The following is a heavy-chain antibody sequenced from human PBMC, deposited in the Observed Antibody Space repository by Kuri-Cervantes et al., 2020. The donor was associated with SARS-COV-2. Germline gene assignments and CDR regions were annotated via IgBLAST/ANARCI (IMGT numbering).Heavy chain of an antibody. CDR2: IYSGGST. V-gene: IGHV3-53*04. D-gene: IGHD2-2*01. CDR3: ASLTYCSSTSCFPYYYYYMDV. J-gene: IGHJ6*03. CDR1: GFTFSSYA. Sequence: GGSPRLSCAASGFTFSSYAMHWVRQAPGKGLEWVAVIYSGGSTYYADSVKGRFTISRHNSKNTPYLQMNSLRAEDTAVYYCASLTYCSSTSCFPYYYYYMDVWGKGTTVTVSS.